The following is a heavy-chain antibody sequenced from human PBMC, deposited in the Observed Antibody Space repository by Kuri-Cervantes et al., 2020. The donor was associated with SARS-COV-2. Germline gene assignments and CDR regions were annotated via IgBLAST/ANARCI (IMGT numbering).Heavy chain of an antibody. CDR1: GFTFSSYW. J-gene: IGHJ3*02. CDR3: ARIPGYSSGWLAFDI. Sequence: GGSLRLSCAASGFTFSSYWMSWVHQAPGKGLEWVANIKQDGSEKYYVDSVKGRFTISRDNTKNSLYLQMNSLRAEDTAVYYCARIPGYSSGWLAFDIWGQGTMVTVSS. D-gene: IGHD6-19*01. CDR2: IKQDGSEK. V-gene: IGHV3-7*04.